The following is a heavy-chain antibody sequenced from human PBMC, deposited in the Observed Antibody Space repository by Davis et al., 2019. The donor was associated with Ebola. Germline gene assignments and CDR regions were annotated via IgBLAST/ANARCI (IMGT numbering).Heavy chain of an antibody. CDR1: GFTFSSYG. J-gene: IGHJ6*02. Sequence: GGPLRLSCAASGFTFSSYGLHWVRQAPGKGLEWVAVIWYDGSNKYYADSVKGRFTISRDNSKNTLYLQMNSLRAEDTAVYYCARDGIAAAEGGMDVWGQGTTVTVSS. CDR3: ARDGIAAAEGGMDV. V-gene: IGHV3-33*01. D-gene: IGHD6-13*01. CDR2: IWYDGSNK.